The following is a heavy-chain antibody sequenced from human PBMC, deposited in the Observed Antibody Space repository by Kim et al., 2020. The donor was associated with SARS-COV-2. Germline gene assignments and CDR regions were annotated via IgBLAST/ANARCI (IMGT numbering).Heavy chain of an antibody. CDR1: GGSISSYY. CDR2: IYYSGST. J-gene: IGHJ4*02. D-gene: IGHD3-22*01. V-gene: IGHV4-59*01. CDR3: ARVSRGFNCYDSSGYSLQLDY. Sequence: SETLSLTCTVSGGSISSYYWSWIRQPPGKGLEWIGYIYYSGSTNYNPSLKSRVTISVDTSKNQFSLKLSSVTAADTAVYYCARVSRGFNCYDSSGYSLQLDYWGQGTLGTVSS.